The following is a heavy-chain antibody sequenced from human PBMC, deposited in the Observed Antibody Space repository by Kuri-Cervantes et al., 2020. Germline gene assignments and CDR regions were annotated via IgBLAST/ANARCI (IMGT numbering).Heavy chain of an antibody. J-gene: IGHJ2*01. CDR3: ARDPEDLPFWYFDL. D-gene: IGHD1-14*01. V-gene: IGHV4-4*02. CDR2: IFNSGTT. Sequence: SETLSLTCTVSGGSISNVNWWCWLRQPPGQGPEWIGEIFNSGTTTYNPSFRSRVSISLDKSKSQFSLTLTSVTAADTAVYYCARDPEDLPFWYFDLWGRGALVTVSS. CDR1: GGSISNVNW.